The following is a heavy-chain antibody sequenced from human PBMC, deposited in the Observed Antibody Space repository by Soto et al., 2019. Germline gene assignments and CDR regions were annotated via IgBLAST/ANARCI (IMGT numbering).Heavy chain of an antibody. J-gene: IGHJ4*02. V-gene: IGHV5-51*01. CDR3: ARGGVSTRTFDY. D-gene: IGHD3-3*01. CDR2: IYPSDSDT. CDR1: GYNFAGYW. Sequence: PGESLKISCKGSGYNFAGYWIAWVRQMPGKGLELMGIIYPSDSDTRYRPSFQGQVIISADKSISSAYLQWSSLRASDTAMYYCARGGVSTRTFDYWGQGTPVTLSS.